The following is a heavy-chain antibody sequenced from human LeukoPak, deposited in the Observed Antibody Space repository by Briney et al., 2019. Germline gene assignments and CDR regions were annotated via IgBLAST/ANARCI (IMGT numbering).Heavy chain of an antibody. D-gene: IGHD6-13*01. J-gene: IGHJ4*02. CDR1: GGSISSYY. CDR3: ARERSSWYTGAYFDY. CDR2: IYYSGST. V-gene: IGHV4-59*01. Sequence: PSETLSLTCTVSGGSISSYYWSWIRQPPGKGLEWIGYIYYSGSTNYNPSLKSRVTISVDTSKNQFSLKLSSVTAADTAVYYCARERSSWYTGAYFDYWGQGTLVTVSS.